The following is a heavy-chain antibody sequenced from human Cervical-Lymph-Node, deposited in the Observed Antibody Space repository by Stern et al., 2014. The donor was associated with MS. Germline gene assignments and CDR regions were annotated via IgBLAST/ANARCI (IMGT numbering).Heavy chain of an antibody. CDR3: ARGATQAFDP. J-gene: IGHJ5*02. V-gene: IGHV4-59*01. Sequence: QVQLQESRPGLVTPSETLSLTCTVSGGSISSYYWSWIRQPSGKGLACIGYIYYSGSTNDNPSLKSRVTISVDTSKNQFSLKLSSVTAADTAVYYCARGATQAFDPWGQGTLVTVSS. CDR1: GGSISSYY. CDR2: IYYSGST.